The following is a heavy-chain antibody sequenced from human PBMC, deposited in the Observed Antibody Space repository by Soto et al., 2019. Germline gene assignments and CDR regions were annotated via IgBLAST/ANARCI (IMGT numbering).Heavy chain of an antibody. CDR2: ISAYNDHT. J-gene: IGHJ4*02. D-gene: IGHD1-1*01. CDR3: ARGTYFDY. Sequence: QVQLVQSGTEVKKPGASVKVSCKASGYIMTTYGVSWVRQAPGQGLEWVGWISAYNDHTNYAQEFQGRVTMTTDTSTSTAYMELRSLRSDDTAVYYCARGTYFDYWGQGTLVTVSS. V-gene: IGHV1-18*01. CDR1: GYIMTTYG.